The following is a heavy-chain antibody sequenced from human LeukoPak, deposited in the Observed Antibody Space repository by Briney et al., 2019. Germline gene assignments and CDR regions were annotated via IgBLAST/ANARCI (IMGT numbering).Heavy chain of an antibody. CDR3: AREARTTVTLELADAFDI. CDR2: INPNSGGT. CDR1: GYTFTGYY. V-gene: IGHV1-2*06. Sequence: ASVKVSCKASGYTFTGYYMHWVRQAPGQGLEWMGRINPNSGGTNYAQKFQGRVTMTRDTSISTAYMKLSRLRSDDTAVYYCAREARTTVTLELADAFDIWGQGTMITVSS. J-gene: IGHJ3*02. D-gene: IGHD4-17*01.